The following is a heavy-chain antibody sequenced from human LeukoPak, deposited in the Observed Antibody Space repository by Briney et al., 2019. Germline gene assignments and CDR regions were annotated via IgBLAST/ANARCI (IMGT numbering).Heavy chain of an antibody. V-gene: IGHV4-59*12. CDR3: ARGGYYFDY. CDR1: GGSISSYY. Sequence: SETLSLTCTVSGGSISSYYWSWIRQPPGKGLEWIGSIYYSGSTYYNPSLKSRVTISVDTSKNQFSLKLSSVTAADTAVYYCARGGYYFDYWGQGTLVTVSS. CDR2: IYYSGST. J-gene: IGHJ4*02.